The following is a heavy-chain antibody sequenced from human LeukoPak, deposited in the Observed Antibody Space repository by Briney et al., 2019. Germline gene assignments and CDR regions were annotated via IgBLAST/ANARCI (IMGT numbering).Heavy chain of an antibody. J-gene: IGHJ4*02. CDR1: GYTFTDYY. CDR3: ARDPYTAYDKNY. V-gene: IGHV1-2*02. D-gene: IGHD5-12*01. Sequence: ASVKVSCKASGYTFTDYYMHWVRQVPGQGPEWMGWINPNSGGTNYAQEFQGRVTMTRDTSISTAYMELSRLRSDDTAVYYCARDPYTAYDKNYWGQGTLVTVSS. CDR2: INPNSGGT.